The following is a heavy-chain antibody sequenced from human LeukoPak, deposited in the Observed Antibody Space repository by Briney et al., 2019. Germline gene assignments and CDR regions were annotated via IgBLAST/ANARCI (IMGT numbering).Heavy chain of an antibody. CDR3: ARGHVRGYSYGFGY. CDR2: IWYDGSNK. V-gene: IGHV3-33*08. Sequence: GRSLRLSCAASGFMFRSYGMHWVRQAPGKGLEWVAVIWYDGSNKYYTDSVKGRFTISRDNSNNTLYLQMNSLRVEDTAVYYCARGHVRGYSYGFGYWGQGSLVTVSS. J-gene: IGHJ4*02. D-gene: IGHD5-18*01. CDR1: GFMFRSYG.